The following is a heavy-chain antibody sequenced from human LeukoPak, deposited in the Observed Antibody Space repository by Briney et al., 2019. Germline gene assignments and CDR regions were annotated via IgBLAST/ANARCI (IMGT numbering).Heavy chain of an antibody. V-gene: IGHV3-30-3*01. Sequence: PGGSLRLSCAASGFTFSSYAMHWVRQAPGKGLEWVAVISYDGSNKYYADSVKGRFTISRDNSKNTLYLQMNSLRAEDTAVYYCARSVDTATFDYWGQGTLVTVSS. CDR2: ISYDGSNK. J-gene: IGHJ4*02. CDR1: GFTFSSYA. D-gene: IGHD5-18*01. CDR3: ARSVDTATFDY.